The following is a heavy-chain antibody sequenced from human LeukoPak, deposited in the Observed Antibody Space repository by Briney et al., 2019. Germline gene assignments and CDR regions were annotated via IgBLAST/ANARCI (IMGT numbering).Heavy chain of an antibody. CDR3: ARSPENYDSSGAFDY. V-gene: IGHV3-48*03. J-gene: IGHJ4*02. CDR2: ISSSGSTI. CDR1: GFTFSSYE. Sequence: GGSLRLSCAASGFTFSSYEMNWVRQAPGKGLEWVSYISSSGSTIYYADSVKGRFTISRDNVKNSLYLQMNSLRAEDTAVYYCARSPENYDSSGAFDYWGQGTLVTVSS. D-gene: IGHD3-22*01.